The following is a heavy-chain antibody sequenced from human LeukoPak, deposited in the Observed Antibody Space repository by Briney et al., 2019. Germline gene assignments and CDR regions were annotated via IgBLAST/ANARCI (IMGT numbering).Heavy chain of an antibody. J-gene: IGHJ4*02. V-gene: IGHV3-48*01. CDR3: ARCAYGSRKCWGSHDY. CDR1: GFMLINHG. CDR2: ISASSDTI. Sequence: GGSLRLSCAASGFMLINHGMHWVRQAPGKGLEWVSYISASSDTIHYAESVKGRLTISRDNAEHSLYLQMSSLRGEDTAVYYCARCAYGSRKCWGSHDYWGQGTLVTVSS. D-gene: IGHD3-10*02.